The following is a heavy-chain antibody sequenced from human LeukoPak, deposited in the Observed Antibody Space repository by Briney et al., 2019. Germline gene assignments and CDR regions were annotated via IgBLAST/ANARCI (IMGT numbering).Heavy chain of an antibody. V-gene: IGHV1-2*02. Sequence: ASVKVSCKASGYTFTDYYLHWVRQAPGQGLDWMGWISPNSVGTHYSQKFQDRVTLTRDTSISTAYMELIRLRSDDTAAYYCARARYFDSSGYPSFDYWGQGTLVTVSS. D-gene: IGHD3-22*01. CDR1: GYTFTDYY. CDR2: ISPNSVGT. CDR3: ARARYFDSSGYPSFDY. J-gene: IGHJ4*02.